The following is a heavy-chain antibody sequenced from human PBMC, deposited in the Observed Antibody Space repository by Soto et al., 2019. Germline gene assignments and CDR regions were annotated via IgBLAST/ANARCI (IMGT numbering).Heavy chain of an antibody. Sequence: GGSLRLSCAASGFTFSSYWISWVRQAPGKGLEWVANIKQDGSEKYYVDSVKGRFTISRDNAKNSLYLQMNSLRAEDTAVYYCARDKRYYDFWSGILDVWGQGTTVTVSS. J-gene: IGHJ6*02. CDR3: ARDKRYYDFWSGILDV. CDR1: GFTFSSYW. D-gene: IGHD3-3*01. V-gene: IGHV3-7*01. CDR2: IKQDGSEK.